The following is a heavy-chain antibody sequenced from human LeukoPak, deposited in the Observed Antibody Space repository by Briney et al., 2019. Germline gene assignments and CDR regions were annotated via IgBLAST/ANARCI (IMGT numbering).Heavy chain of an antibody. V-gene: IGHV3-21*01. CDR2: ISSSSSYI. CDR1: GFTFSSYS. D-gene: IGHD4-17*01. CDR3: VRVNYGDYQIDY. Sequence: PGGSLRLSCAASGFTFSSYSMNWVRQAPGKGLEWVSSISSSSSYIYYADSVKGRFTISRDNAKNSLYLQMNSLRAEDTAVYYCVRVNYGDYQIDYWGQGTLVTVSS. J-gene: IGHJ4*02.